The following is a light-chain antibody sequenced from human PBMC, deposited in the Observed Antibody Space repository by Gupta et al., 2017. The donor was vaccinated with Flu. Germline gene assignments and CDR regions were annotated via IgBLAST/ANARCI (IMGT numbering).Light chain of an antibody. CDR3: GTWDSSLDARV. CDR2: DNN. Sequence: QSVLTQPPSASAAPGQTVTISCSGSSSSIGTNYVSWYQQIPGTAPKLRIYDNNKRPSGIPDRFSGSKSGTSATLDITGLQTGDEADYYCGTWDSSLDARVFGGGTKLTVL. V-gene: IGLV1-51*01. J-gene: IGLJ3*02. CDR1: SSSIGTNY.